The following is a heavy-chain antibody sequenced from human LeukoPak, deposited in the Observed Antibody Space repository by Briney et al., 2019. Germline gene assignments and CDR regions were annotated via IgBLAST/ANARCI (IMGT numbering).Heavy chain of an antibody. Sequence: SETLSLTCTVSGGSISSYYWSWIRQPPGKGLEWIGYIYYSGSTNYNPSLKSRVTISVDTSKNQFSLKLSSVTAADTAVYYCARQYYYGSYDMDVWGQGTTVTVSS. CDR3: ARQYYYGSYDMDV. J-gene: IGHJ6*02. CDR2: IYYSGST. V-gene: IGHV4-59*08. D-gene: IGHD3-10*01. CDR1: GGSISSYY.